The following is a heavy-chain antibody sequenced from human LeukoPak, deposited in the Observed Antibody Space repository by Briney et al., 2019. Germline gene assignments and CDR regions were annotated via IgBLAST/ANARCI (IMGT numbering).Heavy chain of an antibody. CDR2: ISDDGSSK. V-gene: IGHV3-30*18. Sequence: PGRSLRLSCAASGFTFSTYGMHWVRQAPGKGLEWVAVISDDGSSKYYADSVKGRFTISRDNSKNTLYLQMNSLRAEDTAVHYCAKDSSSGWYGDYFDYWGQGIPVTVSS. CDR1: GFTFSTYG. D-gene: IGHD6-19*01. CDR3: AKDSSSGWYGDYFDY. J-gene: IGHJ4*02.